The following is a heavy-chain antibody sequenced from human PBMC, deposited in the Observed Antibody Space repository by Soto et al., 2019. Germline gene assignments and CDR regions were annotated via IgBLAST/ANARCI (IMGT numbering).Heavy chain of an antibody. CDR1: GFMFNHYA. CDR2: ISGSTGTT. D-gene: IGHD6-6*01. Sequence: EQVLESGGGLVQPGGSLRLSCEASGFMFNHYAMAWVRQTPGKGLEWVSVISGSTGTTYYADSVKRRFTISRDNSKNTVYLQMNSLRVEDSALYSCAKVIVLGASTLEYWGPGTRVTVSS. V-gene: IGHV3-23*01. CDR3: AKVIVLGASTLEY. J-gene: IGHJ4*02.